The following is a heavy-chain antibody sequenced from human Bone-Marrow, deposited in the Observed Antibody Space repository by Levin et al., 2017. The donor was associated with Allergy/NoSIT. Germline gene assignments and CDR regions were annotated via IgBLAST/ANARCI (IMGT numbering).Heavy chain of an antibody. V-gene: IGHV3-11*01. CDR3: ARDQALYYYYYYMDV. Sequence: GESLKISCAASGFTFSDFYMSWIRQAPGKGLEWVSYISRSGHTIYYTDSVKGRFTISRDNAKNSLSLQMNSLRAEDTAVYYCARDQALYYYYYYMDVWGKGTTVTVSS. J-gene: IGHJ6*03. CDR1: GFTFSDFY. CDR2: ISRSGHTI.